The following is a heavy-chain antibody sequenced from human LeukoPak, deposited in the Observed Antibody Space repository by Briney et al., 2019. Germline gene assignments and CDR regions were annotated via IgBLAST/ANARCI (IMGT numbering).Heavy chain of an antibody. D-gene: IGHD3-10*01. V-gene: IGHV3-20*04. CDR1: GFTFDNSG. CDR2: INWNGGST. Sequence: GSLRLSCTASGFTFDNSGMSWVRQAPGKGLEWVSGINWNGGSTGYADSVKGRFTISRDNAKNSLYLQMNSLRAEDTALYYCARVWFGEGNMDVWGKGTTVTVSS. CDR3: ARVWFGEGNMDV. J-gene: IGHJ6*03.